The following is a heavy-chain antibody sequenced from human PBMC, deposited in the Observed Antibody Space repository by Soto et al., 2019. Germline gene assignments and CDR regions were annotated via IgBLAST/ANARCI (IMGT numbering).Heavy chain of an antibody. D-gene: IGHD5-12*01. CDR2: ISSTTHYI. CDR1: GFTFTRYS. V-gene: IGHV3-21*04. Sequence: PGGSLRLSCAASGFTFTRYSMNWVRQAPGKGLEWVSSISSTTHYIYYADSMRGRFTISRDNAKNAVYLEMNSLRAEDTAVYYCAKEVATDPFDYWGQGTLVTVSS. J-gene: IGHJ4*02. CDR3: AKEVATDPFDY.